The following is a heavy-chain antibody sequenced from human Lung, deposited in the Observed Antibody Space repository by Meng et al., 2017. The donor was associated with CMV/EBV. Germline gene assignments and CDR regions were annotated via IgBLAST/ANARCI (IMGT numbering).Heavy chain of an antibody. Sequence: QVQLVQSGSELKKPGASVKVSCKASGYTFSTYTTNWVRQAHGRGLEWMGWISTNTGTTTYTQGFTGRFVFSLDTSVSTAYLQISSLKAEDTAVYYCARGGNFDPWGQGTLVTVSS. J-gene: IGHJ5*02. CDR1: GYTFSTYT. V-gene: IGHV7-4-1*02. D-gene: IGHD2/OR15-2a*01. CDR2: ISTNTGTT. CDR3: ARGGNFDP.